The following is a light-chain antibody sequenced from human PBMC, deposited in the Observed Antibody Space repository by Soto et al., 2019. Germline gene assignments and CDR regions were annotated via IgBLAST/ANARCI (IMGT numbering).Light chain of an antibody. J-gene: IGKJ2*01. V-gene: IGKV3-15*01. CDR3: QQYNNWPPYT. CDR1: QSVSIN. CDR2: GAS. Sequence: EIVMTQSPATLSVSPGERVTLSCRASQSVSINLAWYQQKPGQAPRLLIYGASTRATGIPARFSGSGSGTEFTLTISSLQSEDFAVYYCQQYNNWPPYTFGQGTKLEIK.